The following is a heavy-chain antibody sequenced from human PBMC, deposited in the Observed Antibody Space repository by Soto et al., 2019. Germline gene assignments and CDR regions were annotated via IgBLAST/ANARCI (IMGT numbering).Heavy chain of an antibody. Sequence: QVQLVESGGGVVQPGRSLRLSCAASGFTFSSYGMHWVRQAPGKGPEWVAVIWYDGSNKYYADSVKGRFTISRDNSKNTLYLQMNSLRAEDTAVYYCARVEMATISRLIDYWGQGTLVTVSS. V-gene: IGHV3-33*01. CDR3: ARVEMATISRLIDY. CDR2: IWYDGSNK. D-gene: IGHD5-12*01. J-gene: IGHJ4*02. CDR1: GFTFSSYG.